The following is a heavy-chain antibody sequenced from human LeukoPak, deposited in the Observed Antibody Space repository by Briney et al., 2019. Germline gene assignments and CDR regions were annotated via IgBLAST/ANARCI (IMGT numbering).Heavy chain of an antibody. Sequence: GGSLRLSCAASGFTFSSYWMHWVCQAPGKGLVWVSRINSDGSSTSYADSVKGRFTISRDNAKNTLYLQMNSLRAEDTAVYYCAREGGGLVYYYYGMDVWGQGTTVTVSS. CDR2: INSDGSST. CDR1: GFTFSSYW. J-gene: IGHJ6*02. D-gene: IGHD3-16*01. V-gene: IGHV3-74*01. CDR3: AREGGGLVYYYYGMDV.